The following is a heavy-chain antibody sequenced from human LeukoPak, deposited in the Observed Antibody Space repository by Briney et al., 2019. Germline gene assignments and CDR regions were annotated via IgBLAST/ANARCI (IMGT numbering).Heavy chain of an antibody. J-gene: IGHJ4*02. CDR3: VRDGLYYFDY. CDR1: GFSFSGYS. Sequence: GGSLRLSCAASGFSFSGYSMNWVRQAPGKGLEWISYISSSSSAINYADSVKGRFTISRDNDKNSLYLQMNSLRAEDTAVYYCVRDGLYYFDYWGQGTLVTVSS. CDR2: ISSSSSAI. D-gene: IGHD3-10*01. V-gene: IGHV3-48*01.